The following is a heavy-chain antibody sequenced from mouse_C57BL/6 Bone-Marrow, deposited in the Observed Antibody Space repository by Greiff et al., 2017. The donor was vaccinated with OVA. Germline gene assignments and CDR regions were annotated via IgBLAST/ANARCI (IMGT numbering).Heavy chain of an antibody. CDR1: GFTFSSYG. D-gene: IGHD1-1*02. J-gene: IGHJ3*01. Sequence: VQLKESGGDLVKPGGSLKLSCAASGFTFSSYGMSWVRQTPDKRLEWVATISSGGSYTYYPDSVKGRFTISRDNAKNTLYLQMSSLKSEDTAMYYCARRGGVFAYWGQGTLVTVSA. V-gene: IGHV5-6*01. CDR2: ISSGGSYT. CDR3: ARRGGVFAY.